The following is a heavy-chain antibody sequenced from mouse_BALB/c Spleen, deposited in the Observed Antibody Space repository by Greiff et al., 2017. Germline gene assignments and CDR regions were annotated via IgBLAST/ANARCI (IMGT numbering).Heavy chain of an antibody. CDR1: GYTFTDYA. Sequence: VQVVESGAELVRPGVSVKISCKGSGYTFTDYAMHWVKQSHAKSLEWIGVISTYYGDASYNQKFKGKATMTVDKSSSTAYMELARLTSEDSAIYYCARKAYYGNYGAMDYWGQGTSVTVSS. J-gene: IGHJ4*01. CDR2: ISTYYGDA. V-gene: IGHV1S137*01. CDR3: ARKAYYGNYGAMDY. D-gene: IGHD2-10*01.